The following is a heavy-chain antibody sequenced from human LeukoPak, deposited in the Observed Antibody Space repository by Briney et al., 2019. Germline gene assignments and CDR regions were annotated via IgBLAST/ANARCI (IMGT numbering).Heavy chain of an antibody. CDR2: IYYSGST. CDR3: ARNRYYYGSGNYGVPNWFDP. V-gene: IGHV4-39*01. CDR1: GRSFSGYY. J-gene: IGHJ5*02. D-gene: IGHD3-10*01. Sequence: SETLSLTCAVCGRSFSGYYWGWIRQPPGKGLKWIGSIYYSGSTYYNPSLKSRVTISVDTSKNQFSLKLNSVTAADTAVYYCARNRYYYGSGNYGVPNWFDPWGQGTLVTVSS.